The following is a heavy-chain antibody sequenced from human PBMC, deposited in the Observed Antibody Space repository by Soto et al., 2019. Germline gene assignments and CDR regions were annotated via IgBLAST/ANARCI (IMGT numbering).Heavy chain of an antibody. Sequence: GPTLVNPTQSLTLTCTFSGFSLITSEMCVSWIRQPPGKALEWLALIDWDDDKYYSTSLKTRLTISKDTSKNQVVLTMTNMDPVDTATYYCARVISGSYRHFDYWGQGTLVTASS. CDR3: ARVISGSYRHFDY. CDR1: GFSLITSEMC. D-gene: IGHD3-10*01. V-gene: IGHV2-70*01. J-gene: IGHJ4*02. CDR2: IDWDDDK.